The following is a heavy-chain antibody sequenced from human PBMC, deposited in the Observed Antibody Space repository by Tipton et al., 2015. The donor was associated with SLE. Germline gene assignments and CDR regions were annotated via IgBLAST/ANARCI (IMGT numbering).Heavy chain of an antibody. J-gene: IGHJ4*02. CDR1: GGSISSSSYY. CDR2: IYYSGST. CDR3: ASLWFRELSV. V-gene: IGHV4-61*05. Sequence: TLSLTCTVSGGSISSSSYYWGWIRQPPGKGLEWIGYIYYSGSTNYNPSPKSRVTISVDTSKNQFSLKLSSVTAADTAVYYCASLWFRELSVWGQGTLVTVSS. D-gene: IGHD3-10*01.